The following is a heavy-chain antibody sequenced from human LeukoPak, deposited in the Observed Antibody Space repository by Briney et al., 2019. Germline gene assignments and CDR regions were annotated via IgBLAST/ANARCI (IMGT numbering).Heavy chain of an antibody. Sequence: PSGTLSLTCTVSGGSISSSSYFWGWIPQTPGKGLEWIGSSVYSRSTYYSPSLNSRVTIYIDTPKHHFSLRLSSVTAADTAVYYCARQMNTVTADYWGQGTLVTVSS. CDR2: SVYSRST. V-gene: IGHV4-39*01. CDR1: GGSISSSSYF. J-gene: IGHJ4*02. CDR3: ARQMNTVTADY. D-gene: IGHD4-17*01.